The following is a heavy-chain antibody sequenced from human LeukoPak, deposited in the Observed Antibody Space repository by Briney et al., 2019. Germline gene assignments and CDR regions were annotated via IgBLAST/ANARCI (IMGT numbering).Heavy chain of an antibody. D-gene: IGHD3-16*01. CDR3: ARSPSLRGGNYFDS. CDR1: GYTFISYW. CDR2: IYPGDSDT. V-gene: IGHV5-51*01. J-gene: IGHJ4*02. Sequence: GESLKISCNGSGYTFISYWITWVRQMPGKGLEWMGIIYPGDSDTRYSPSFQGQVTISADKSISTTYLQWSSLKASDTAMYYCARSPSLRGGNYFDSWGQGTLVTVSS.